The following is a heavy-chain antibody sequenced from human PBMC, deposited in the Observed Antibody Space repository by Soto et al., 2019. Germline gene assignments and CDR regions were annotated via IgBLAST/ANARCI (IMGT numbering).Heavy chain of an antibody. D-gene: IGHD3-3*01. CDR3: ARQSKGYYDFWSGENWFDP. V-gene: IGHV4-39*01. Sequence: SETLSLTCTVSGGSIGSSSHYWGWIRQPPGKGLEWIGSIYYSGSTYYNPSLKSRVTISVDTSKNQFSLKLSSVTAADTAVYYCARQSKGYYDFWSGENWFDPWGQGTLVTVSS. CDR1: GGSIGSSSHY. CDR2: IYYSGST. J-gene: IGHJ5*02.